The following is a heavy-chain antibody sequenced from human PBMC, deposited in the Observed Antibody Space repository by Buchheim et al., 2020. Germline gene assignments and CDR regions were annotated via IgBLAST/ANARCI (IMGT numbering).Heavy chain of an antibody. Sequence: QVQLVESGGGLVKPGGSLRLSCAASGFTFSDYYMSWIRQAPGKGLEWVSYISSSSSYTNYADSVKGRFTISRDNAKNSLYLQMNSLRAEDTAVYYCARDIRLRWDCSSTSCYQGFLKRGAGPLGPYYYYGMDVWGQGTT. CDR1: GFTFSDYY. J-gene: IGHJ6*02. CDR2: ISSSSSYT. V-gene: IGHV3-11*06. CDR3: ARDIRLRWDCSSTSCYQGFLKRGAGPLGPYYYYGMDV. D-gene: IGHD2-2*01.